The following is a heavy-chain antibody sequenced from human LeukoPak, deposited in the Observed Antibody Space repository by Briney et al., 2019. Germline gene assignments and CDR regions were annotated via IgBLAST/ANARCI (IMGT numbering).Heavy chain of an antibody. CDR2: IYYSGST. J-gene: IGHJ4*02. CDR3: ARVRAKCFDY. Sequence: SETLSLTCTVPGGSISSYYWSWIRQPPGKGLEWIGYIYYSGSTNYNPSLKSRVTISVDTSKNQFSLKLSSVTAADTAVYYCARVRAKCFDYWGQGTLVTVSS. CDR1: GGSISSYY. V-gene: IGHV4-59*12.